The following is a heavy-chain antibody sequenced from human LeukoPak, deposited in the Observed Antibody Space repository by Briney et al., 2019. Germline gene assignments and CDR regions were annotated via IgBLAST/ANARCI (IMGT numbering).Heavy chain of an antibody. CDR2: INPSGGKT. CDR1: GFTFSDYY. Sequence: GGSLRLSCAASGFTFSDYYMNWVRQAPGKGLEWVCAINPSGGKTYYADSVQGRFTISRDNSKNTLYLQMNSLRVDDTAVYYCAKDIDYWGQGTLVTVSS. J-gene: IGHJ4*02. CDR3: AKDIDY. V-gene: IGHV3-23*01.